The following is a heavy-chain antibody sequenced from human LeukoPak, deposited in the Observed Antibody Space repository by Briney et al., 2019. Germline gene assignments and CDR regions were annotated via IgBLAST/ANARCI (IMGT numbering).Heavy chain of an antibody. CDR3: ARRGYSSSWYASNWFDP. D-gene: IGHD6-13*01. CDR1: GGSISSYY. V-gene: IGHV4-59*08. Sequence: SETLSLTCTVSGGSISSYYWSWIRQPPGKGLEWIGYIYYSGSTNYNPSLKSRVTISVDTSKNQLSLKLSSVTAADTAVYYCARRGYSSSWYASNWFDPWGQGTLVTVSS. J-gene: IGHJ5*02. CDR2: IYYSGST.